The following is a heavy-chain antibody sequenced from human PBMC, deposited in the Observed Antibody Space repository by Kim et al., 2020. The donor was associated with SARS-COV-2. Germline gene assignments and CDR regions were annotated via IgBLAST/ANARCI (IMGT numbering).Heavy chain of an antibody. CDR3: ARGMHGGYSHYTIDV. J-gene: IGHJ6*02. D-gene: IGHD1-26*01. CDR2: TRNKANSYTT. V-gene: IGHV3-72*01. Sequence: GGSLRLSCAASGVTISDHYMDWVRQAPGKGLEWIGRTRNKANSYTTEYAASVKGRFTISRDDSKNSLYLQMNSLKTEDTAVYYCARGMHGGYSHYTIDVWGQGTTVTVSS. CDR1: GVTISDHY.